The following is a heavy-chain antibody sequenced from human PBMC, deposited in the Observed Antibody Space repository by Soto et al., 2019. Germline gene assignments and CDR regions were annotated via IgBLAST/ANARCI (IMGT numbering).Heavy chain of an antibody. Sequence: SVKVSCNASGYTFTSYPTHWVRQAPGQRLEWMGWIDAGNGNTKYSQKFRGRVTFTTDTSASTAYMELSSLRSEDTAVYYCARVRLRYYYGMDVWGQGTTATVSS. D-gene: IGHD5-12*01. CDR1: GYTFTSYP. J-gene: IGHJ6*02. CDR2: IDAGNGNT. CDR3: ARVRLRYYYGMDV. V-gene: IGHV1-3*01.